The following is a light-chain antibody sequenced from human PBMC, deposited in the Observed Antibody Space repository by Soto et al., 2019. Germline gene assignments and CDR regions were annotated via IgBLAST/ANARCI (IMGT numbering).Light chain of an antibody. CDR2: DVS. V-gene: IGLV2-14*01. CDR3: SSFTSRHTYV. Sequence: QSALTQPXSXSXSPGQXTTXXXTGTSSDIGGYNYVSWYQQLPGEAPKLIIYDVSDRPSGVSTRFSGSKSGNTASLTISGLQAEDEGDYYCSSFTSRHTYVFGTGTKLTVL. J-gene: IGLJ1*01. CDR1: SSDIGGYNY.